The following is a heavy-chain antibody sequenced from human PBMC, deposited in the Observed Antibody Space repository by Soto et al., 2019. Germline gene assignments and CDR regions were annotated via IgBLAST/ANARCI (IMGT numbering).Heavy chain of an antibody. CDR3: ARTHSSGWYDY. D-gene: IGHD6-19*01. V-gene: IGHV4-59*01. CDR2: IYYSGST. CDR1: GGSISSYY. Sequence: PSETLSLTCTVSGGSISSYYWSWIRQPPGKGLEWIGYIYYSGSTNYNPSLKSRVTISVDTSKNQFSLKLSSVTAADTAVYYCARTHSSGWYDYWSQGTLVTVSS. J-gene: IGHJ4*02.